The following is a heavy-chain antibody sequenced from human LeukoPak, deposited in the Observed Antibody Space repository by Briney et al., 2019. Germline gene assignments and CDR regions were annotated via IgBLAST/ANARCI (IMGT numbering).Heavy chain of an antibody. V-gene: IGHV3-53*01. J-gene: IGHJ6*03. D-gene: IGHD3-3*01. Sequence: GGSLRLSCAVSGFTVSNNYMSWVRQAPGKGLEWVSVIYSDGSTYYTDSVKGRFTISRDNAKNSLYLQMNSLRAEDTAVYYCVRGSLASGVVVYYYYYLDVWGKGTTVTVSS. CDR2: IYSDGST. CDR3: VRGSLASGVVVYYYYYLDV. CDR1: GFTVSNNY.